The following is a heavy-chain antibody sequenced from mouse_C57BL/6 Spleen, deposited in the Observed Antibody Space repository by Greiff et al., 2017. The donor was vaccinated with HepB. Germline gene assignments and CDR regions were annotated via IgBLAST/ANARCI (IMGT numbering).Heavy chain of an antibody. CDR3: ARQGYGNSVWYFDY. V-gene: IGHV1-55*01. CDR1: GYTFTSYW. CDR2: IYPGSGST. D-gene: IGHD2-10*02. Sequence: QVQLQQPGAELVKPGASVKMSCKASGYTFTSYWITWVKQRPGQGLEWIGDIYPGSGSTNYNEKFKSKATLTVDTSSSTAYMQLSSLTSEDSAVYYCARQGYGNSVWYFDYWGQGTTLTVSS. J-gene: IGHJ2*01.